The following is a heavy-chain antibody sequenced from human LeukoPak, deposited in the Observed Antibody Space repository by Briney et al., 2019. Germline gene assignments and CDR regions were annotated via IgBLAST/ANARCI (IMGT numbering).Heavy chain of an antibody. CDR1: GFTFSDYW. CDR3: ARGEDDYGDYITDY. J-gene: IGHJ4*02. Sequence: GGSLRLSCAASGFTFSDYWMSWVRQAPGKGLEWVANIKQDGSAKYYVDSVKGRFTISRDNAKNSLYLQMNSLRAEDTAVHYCARGEDDYGDYITDYWGQGTLVTVSS. D-gene: IGHD4-17*01. V-gene: IGHV3-7*01. CDR2: IKQDGSAK.